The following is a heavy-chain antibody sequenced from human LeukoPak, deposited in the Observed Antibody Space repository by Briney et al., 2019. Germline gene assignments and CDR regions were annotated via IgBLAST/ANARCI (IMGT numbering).Heavy chain of an antibody. CDR1: GFTFSSYA. CDR3: AKDSYGGNRHDAFDI. CDR2: ISGSGGST. D-gene: IGHD4-23*01. J-gene: IGHJ3*02. Sequence: GGSLRLSCAASGFTFSSYAMSWVRQAPGKGLEWVSAISGSGGSTYHADSVKGRFTISRDNSKNTLYLQMNSLRAEDTAVYYCAKDSYGGNRHDAFDIWGQGTMVTVSS. V-gene: IGHV3-23*01.